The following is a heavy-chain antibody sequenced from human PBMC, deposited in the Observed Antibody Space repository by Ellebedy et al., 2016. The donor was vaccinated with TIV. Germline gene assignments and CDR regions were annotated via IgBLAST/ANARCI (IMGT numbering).Heavy chain of an antibody. CDR1: GGSISTYY. V-gene: IGHV4-59*01. D-gene: IGHD3-10*01. J-gene: IGHJ6*02. CDR3: ARGRGSGSDSHNYGMDV. CDR2: IYSSGST. Sequence: SETLSLXCTVTGGSISTYYCSWIRQPPGKGLEWIGQIYSSGSTNYNPSLKSRGTISIDTSRKQFSLNLSSVTAADTAVYYCARGRGSGSDSHNYGMDVWGQGATVTVSS.